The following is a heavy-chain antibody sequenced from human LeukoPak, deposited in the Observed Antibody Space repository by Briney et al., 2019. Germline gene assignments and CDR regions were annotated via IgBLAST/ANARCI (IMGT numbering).Heavy chain of an antibody. CDR1: GGSIISGDYY. V-gene: IGHV4-30-4*01. D-gene: IGHD2-2*01. CDR3: ARELRLGYCSSTSCPGAFDI. Sequence: SQTLSLTCTVSGGSIISGDYYWSWIRQPPGKGLEWIGYIYYSGSTYYNPSLKSRVTLSLDTSNNQFSLRLTSVTAADTAVYYCARELRLGYCSSTSCPGAFDIWGQGTMVTVSS. CDR2: IYYSGST. J-gene: IGHJ3*02.